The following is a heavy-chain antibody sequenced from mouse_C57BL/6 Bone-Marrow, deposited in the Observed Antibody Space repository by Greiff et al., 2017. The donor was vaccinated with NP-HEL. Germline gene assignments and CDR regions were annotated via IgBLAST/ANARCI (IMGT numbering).Heavy chain of an antibody. CDR3: ARWAYYYGSSDSWFAY. D-gene: IGHD1-1*01. CDR2: INPSTGGT. Sequence: EVQLQQSGPELVKPGASVKISCKASGYSFTGYYMNWVKQSPEKSLEWIGEINPSTGGTTYNQKFKAKATLTVDKSSSTAYMQLKSLTSEDSAVYYCARWAYYYGSSDSWFAYWGQGTLVTVSA. J-gene: IGHJ3*01. V-gene: IGHV1-42*01. CDR1: GYSFTGYY.